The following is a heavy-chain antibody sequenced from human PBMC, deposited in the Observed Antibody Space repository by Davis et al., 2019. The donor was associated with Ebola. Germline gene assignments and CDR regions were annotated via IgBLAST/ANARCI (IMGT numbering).Heavy chain of an antibody. J-gene: IGHJ4*02. CDR3: ARDARGVGADLDY. D-gene: IGHD1-26*01. Sequence: GESLKISCAASGFTFSSSAMSWVRQAPGKGLEWVSSISSSSSYIYYADSVKGRFTISRDNAKNSLYLQVNSLRAEDTAVYYCARDARGVGADLDYWGQGTLVTVSS. CDR2: ISSSSSYI. V-gene: IGHV3-21*01. CDR1: GFTFSSSA.